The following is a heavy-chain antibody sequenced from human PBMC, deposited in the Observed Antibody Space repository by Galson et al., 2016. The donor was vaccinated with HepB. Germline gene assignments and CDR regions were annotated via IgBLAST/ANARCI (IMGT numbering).Heavy chain of an antibody. Sequence: SLRLSCAASGFTFDDYGMRWVRQAPGKGLEWVAGINWNGGTTAHIDSVKGRFTISRDNAKNSLYLQMNSLRAEDTALYYCARDDLGNGWDVWGQGTTVTVSS. D-gene: IGHD1-26*01. CDR3: ARDDLGNGWDV. V-gene: IGHV3-20*04. CDR1: GFTFDDYG. CDR2: INWNGGTT. J-gene: IGHJ6*02.